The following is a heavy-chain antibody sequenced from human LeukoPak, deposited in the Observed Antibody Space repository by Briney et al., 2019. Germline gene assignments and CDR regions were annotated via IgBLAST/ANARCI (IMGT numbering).Heavy chain of an antibody. CDR1: GGSINGHY. CDR2: IHYSGRA. Sequence: SETLSLTCTVSGGSINGHYWTWVRQPPAKGLEWIGQIHYSGRADYNTSLKRRVTISVDTSKNQISLNLNSVTAADTAVYYCARFGVDYDMDVWGQGTTVAVSS. D-gene: IGHD3-16*01. V-gene: IGHV4-59*11. CDR3: ARFGVDYDMDV. J-gene: IGHJ6*02.